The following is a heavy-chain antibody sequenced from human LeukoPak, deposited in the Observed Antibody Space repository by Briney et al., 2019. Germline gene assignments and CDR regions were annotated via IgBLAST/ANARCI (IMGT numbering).Heavy chain of an antibody. CDR1: GFTFSNAW. CDR2: IKSKTDGGTT. V-gene: IGHV3-15*01. Sequence: GGSLRLSCAASGFTFSNAWMSWVRQAPGKGLEWVGRIKSKTDGGTTDYAAPVKGGFTISRDDSKNTLYLQMNSLKTEDTAVYYCTTVTMVRGVIRVDPWGQGTLVTVSS. J-gene: IGHJ5*02. D-gene: IGHD3-10*01. CDR3: TTVTMVRGVIRVDP.